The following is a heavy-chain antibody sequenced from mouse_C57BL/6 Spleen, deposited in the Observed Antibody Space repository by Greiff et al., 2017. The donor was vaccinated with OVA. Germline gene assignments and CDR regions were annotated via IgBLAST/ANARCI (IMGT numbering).Heavy chain of an antibody. CDR1: GFSFTSYG. D-gene: IGHD2-12*01. V-gene: IGHV2-9*01. J-gene: IGHJ4*01. Sequence: VKLQESGPGLVAPSQSLSITCTVSGFSFTSYGVDWVRQPPGKGLEWLGVICGGGSTNYNSALMSRLSISQDNSNSQVFFIMNSLRTDDTAMDYCARGDDGYYAMDYWGQGTSVTVSS. CDR3: ARGDDGYYAMDY. CDR2: ICGGGST.